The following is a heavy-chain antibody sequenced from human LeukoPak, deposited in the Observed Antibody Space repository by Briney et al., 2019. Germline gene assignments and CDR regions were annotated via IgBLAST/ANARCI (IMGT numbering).Heavy chain of an antibody. CDR1: GGTFSSYA. Sequence: VASVKVSCKASGGTFSSYAISWVRQAPGQGLEWMGRIIPILGIANYAQKFQGRVTITADKSTSTAYMELSSLGSEDTAVYYCARTNYYDSSGYYYPFDYWGQGTLITVSS. D-gene: IGHD3-22*01. J-gene: IGHJ4*02. CDR2: IIPILGIA. CDR3: ARTNYYDSSGYYYPFDY. V-gene: IGHV1-69*04.